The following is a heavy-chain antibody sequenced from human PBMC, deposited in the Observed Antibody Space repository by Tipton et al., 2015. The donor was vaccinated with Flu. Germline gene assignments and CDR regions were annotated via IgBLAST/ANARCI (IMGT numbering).Heavy chain of an antibody. Sequence: RSLRLSCTTSGIRFGDYAVSWFRKAPGKGLEWLGFIRSKTYGGTIEYAASVRGRFTISRDDSKSIGYLEMNSLKTEDTAVYYCAKEGGWELSSPHFDYWGQGTLVTVSS. J-gene: IGHJ4*02. D-gene: IGHD1-26*01. CDR2: IRSKTYGGTI. V-gene: IGHV3-49*03. CDR3: AKEGGWELSSPHFDY. CDR1: GIRFGDYA.